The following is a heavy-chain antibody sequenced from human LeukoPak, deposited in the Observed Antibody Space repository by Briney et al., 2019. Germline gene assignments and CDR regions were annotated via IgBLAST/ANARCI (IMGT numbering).Heavy chain of an antibody. J-gene: IGHJ3*02. CDR1: GFTFSRYA. CDR3: ANAGAFDI. Sequence: GGSLRLSCAASGFTFSRYAMHWVRQAPGKGLEWVAVISYDGSKEYYADSVKGRFTISRDNSKNTLYLQMNSLRAEDTAVYYCANAGAFDIWGQGTMVTVSS. D-gene: IGHD6-13*01. CDR2: ISYDGSKE. V-gene: IGHV3-30-3*01.